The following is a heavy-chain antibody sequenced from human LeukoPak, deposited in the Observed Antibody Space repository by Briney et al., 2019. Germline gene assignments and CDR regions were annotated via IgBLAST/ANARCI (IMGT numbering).Heavy chain of an antibody. CDR3: ARHPAVTTEWGKRAFDI. CDR2: IHDSGST. V-gene: IGHV4-39*02. CDR1: GVSISSSDNY. D-gene: IGHD4-17*01. Sequence: SSETLSLTCTVSGVSISSSDNYWGWIRPPPGKGLEWIGNIHDSGSTYYNPSLKGRVTISLDTSKNHFSLKLSSVTVTDTALYFCARHPAVTTEWGKRAFDIWGQGTLVTVSS. J-gene: IGHJ3*02.